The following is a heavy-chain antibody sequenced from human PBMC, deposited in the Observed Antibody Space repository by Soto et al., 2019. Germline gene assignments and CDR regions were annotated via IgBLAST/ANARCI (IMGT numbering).Heavy chain of an antibody. CDR1: GFTFSSYA. CDR3: AKGWNYGLS. D-gene: IGHD1-7*01. J-gene: IGHJ6*04. V-gene: IGHV3-23*01. CDR2: ISSNGGST. Sequence: GGSLRLSCAASGFTFSSYAMSWVRQAPGKGLEWVSVISSNGGSTDYADSVKGRFTISRDNSKNTLYLQMNSLRAEDTAVYYCAKGWNYGLSWGKGTTVTVSS.